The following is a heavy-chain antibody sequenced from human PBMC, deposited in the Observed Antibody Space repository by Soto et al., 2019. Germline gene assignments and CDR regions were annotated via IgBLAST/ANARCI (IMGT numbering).Heavy chain of an antibody. D-gene: IGHD3-3*01. CDR2: ISSSSSTI. CDR1: GFTFSSYS. V-gene: IGHV3-48*01. CDR3: ARVEKYYTLRRVYYVIDY. Sequence: GGSLRLSCAASGFTFSSYSMNWVRQAPGKGLEWVSYISSSSSTIYYADSVKGRFTISRDNAKNTLYLQMNSLRAEDTAVYYCARVEKYYTLRRVYYVIDYWGQGTVVTVSS. J-gene: IGHJ4*02.